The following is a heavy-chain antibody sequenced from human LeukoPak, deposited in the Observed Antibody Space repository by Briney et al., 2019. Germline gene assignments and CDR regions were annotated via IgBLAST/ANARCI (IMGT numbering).Heavy chain of an antibody. V-gene: IGHV4-34*01. J-gene: IGHJ4*02. CDR1: GGSFSGYY. D-gene: IGHD1-14*01. CDR2: INHSGST. CDR3: ATVPLALTGAIDY. Sequence: SETLSLTCAVYGGSFSGYYWSWIRQPPGKGLEWIGEINHSGSTNYNPSLKSRVTVSVDTSKNQFSLKLSSVTAADTAVYYCATVPLALTGAIDYWGQGTLVTVSS.